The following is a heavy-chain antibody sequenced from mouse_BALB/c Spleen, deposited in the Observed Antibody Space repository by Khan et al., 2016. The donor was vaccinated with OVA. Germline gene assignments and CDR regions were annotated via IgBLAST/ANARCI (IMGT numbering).Heavy chain of an antibody. J-gene: IGHJ3*01. Sequence: QVQLKQSGAELVRPGTSVKVSCKASGYAFTNYLIEWVKQRPGQGLEWIGVINPGSGGTNYNEKFKGKATLTADKSSSTAYMQLSSLTSDVSAVYFCTRGGSGGFAYWGQGTLVTVSA. CDR2: INPGSGGT. CDR1: GYAFTNYL. CDR3: TRGGSGGFAY. V-gene: IGHV1-54*01.